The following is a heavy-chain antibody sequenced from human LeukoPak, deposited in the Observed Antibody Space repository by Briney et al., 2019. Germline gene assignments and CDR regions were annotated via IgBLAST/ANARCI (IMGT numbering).Heavy chain of an antibody. J-gene: IGHJ4*02. CDR2: ISGRSSTI. D-gene: IGHD1-26*01. V-gene: IGHV3-48*01. CDR1: AFTFSDYS. Sequence: GGSLRLSCAASAFTFSDYSMNWVRQAPGKGLEWVSYISGRSSTIYYADSVKGRFTISRDNAKSSMYLQMNSLRAEDTAVYYCARDRLKSGSYYFDYWGQGTLVIVSS. CDR3: ARDRLKSGSYYFDY.